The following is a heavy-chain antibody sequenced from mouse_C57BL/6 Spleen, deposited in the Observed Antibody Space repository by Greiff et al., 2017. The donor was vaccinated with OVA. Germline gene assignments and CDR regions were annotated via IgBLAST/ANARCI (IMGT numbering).Heavy chain of an antibody. CDR1: GYTFTSYW. V-gene: IGHV1-64*01. CDR3: ARRSYDGYFDV. CDR2: IHPNSGST. Sequence: VQLQQSGAELVKPGASVKLSCKASGYTFTSYWMHWVKQRPGQGLEWIGMIHPNSGSTNYNEKFKSKATLTVDKSSSTAYMQLSSLTSEDSAVYYCARRSYDGYFDVWGTGTTVTVSS. J-gene: IGHJ1*03. D-gene: IGHD2-3*01.